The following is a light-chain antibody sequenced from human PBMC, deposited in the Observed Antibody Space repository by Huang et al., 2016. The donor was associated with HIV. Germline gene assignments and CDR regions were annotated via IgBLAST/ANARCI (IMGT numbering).Light chain of an antibody. V-gene: IGKV1-39*01. J-gene: IGKJ4*01. CDR3: QQSHNTPLT. CDR2: AAS. CDR1: QSINSY. Sequence: DIQMTQSPSSLSASVGDRVTITCRASQSINSYLNWYQQKPGKAPKVLIYAASSLQRGVPSRFSVSGSGTDFTLTINSLQPEDFAIYYCQQSHNTPLTFGGGTRLEIK.